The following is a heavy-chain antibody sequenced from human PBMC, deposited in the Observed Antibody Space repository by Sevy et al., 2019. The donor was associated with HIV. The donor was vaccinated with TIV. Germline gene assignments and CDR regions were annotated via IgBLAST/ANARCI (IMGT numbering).Heavy chain of an antibody. CDR2: ITAYNGNT. Sequence: ASVKVSCKASGYTFASYGISWVRQAPGQGLEWMGWITAYNGNTNCAQKLQGRVTMTTDTSTSTAYMELTSLRSDDTAVYYCARRSGYYDSSGYSFDYWGQGTLVTVSS. CDR3: ARRSGYYDSSGYSFDY. J-gene: IGHJ4*02. CDR1: GYTFASYG. D-gene: IGHD3-22*01. V-gene: IGHV1-18*01.